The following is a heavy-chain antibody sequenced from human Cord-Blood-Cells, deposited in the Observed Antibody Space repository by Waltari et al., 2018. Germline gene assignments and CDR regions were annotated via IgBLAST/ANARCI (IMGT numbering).Heavy chain of an antibody. Sequence: QVQLQESGPGLVKPSETLSLTCSVSGGSVSSGSYYWSWIRQPPGKGLEWVGYIQYSGRINSNPSLKSRVTISVDTSKKQFSRKLGSVTAADTAVYYCCGSYLRRSHFDYWGQGTLVTVSS. V-gene: IGHV4-61*01. CDR3: CGSYLRRSHFDY. D-gene: IGHD1-26*01. CDR1: GGSVSSGSYY. J-gene: IGHJ4*02. CDR2: IQYSGRI.